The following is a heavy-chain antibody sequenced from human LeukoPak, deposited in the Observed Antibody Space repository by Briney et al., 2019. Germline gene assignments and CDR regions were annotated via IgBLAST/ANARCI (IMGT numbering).Heavy chain of an antibody. CDR1: GYIFSDYY. Sequence: ASVKVSCKASGYIFSDYYMHWVRQAPGQGLEWMGWIDPDSGVTNYAQKFQDRVTMTRDTSISTAHMELRRLRYDDTAVYYCATWGLDYWGQGTLVTVSS. J-gene: IGHJ4*02. CDR3: ATWGLDY. CDR2: IDPDSGVT. D-gene: IGHD3-16*01. V-gene: IGHV1-2*02.